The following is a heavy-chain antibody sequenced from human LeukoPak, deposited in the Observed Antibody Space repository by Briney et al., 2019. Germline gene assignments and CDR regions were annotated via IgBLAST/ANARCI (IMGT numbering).Heavy chain of an antibody. J-gene: IGHJ3*02. CDR2: ISSSGEFT. V-gene: IGHV3-23*01. CDR3: AKDYITIFGVVGDAFDI. Sequence: GGSLRLSCAASGFTFSTYAMSWVRQAPGKGLVWVSSISSSGEFTYYVDSLKGRFTISRDNSKNTLYLQMSSLRAEDTAVYYCAKDYITIFGVVGDAFDIWGQGTMVTVSS. D-gene: IGHD3-3*01. CDR1: GFTFSTYA.